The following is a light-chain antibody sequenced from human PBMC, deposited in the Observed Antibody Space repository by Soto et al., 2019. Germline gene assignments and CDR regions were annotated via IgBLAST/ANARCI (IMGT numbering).Light chain of an antibody. CDR1: QSVTTY. CDR2: DAS. CDR3: QQRSNWPLIT. J-gene: IGKJ5*01. V-gene: IGKV3-11*01. Sequence: PGERATLSCRASQSVTTYLAWYQQKPGQAPRLLIYDASNRATGIPARFSGSGSGTDFTLTISSLQPEDFSVYFCQQRSNWPLITFGQGTRLEIK.